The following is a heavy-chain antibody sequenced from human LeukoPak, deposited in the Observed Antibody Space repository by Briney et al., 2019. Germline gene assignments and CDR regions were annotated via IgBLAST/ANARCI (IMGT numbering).Heavy chain of an antibody. V-gene: IGHV4-4*07. J-gene: IGHJ4*02. CDR3: ARGRGGSGSYGHFDY. CDR1: GGSISSYY. D-gene: IGHD1-26*01. Sequence: PSETLSLTCTVSGGSISSYYWSWIRQPAGKGLEWIGRIYTSGSTNYNPSLKSRVTMSVDTSKNQFSLSLTSVTAADTAVYYCARGRGGSGSYGHFDYWGQGTLVTVSS. CDR2: IYTSGST.